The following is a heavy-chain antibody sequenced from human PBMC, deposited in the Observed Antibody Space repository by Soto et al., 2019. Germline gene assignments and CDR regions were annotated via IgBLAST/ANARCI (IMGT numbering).Heavy chain of an antibody. V-gene: IGHV2-5*02. CDR1: GFSLTTRPVG. Sequence: SGPTLVNPTQTLTLTCSFSGFSLTTRPVGVGWIRQPPGKALEWLTVIYWDDDKRYNPSLRSRLAITKDPSKNQVVLTVTNMDPVDTATYYCAHRLGGYTWNDDHFDYWGQGTPVTVSS. D-gene: IGHD1-20*01. J-gene: IGHJ4*02. CDR2: IYWDDDK. CDR3: AHRLGGYTWNDDHFDY.